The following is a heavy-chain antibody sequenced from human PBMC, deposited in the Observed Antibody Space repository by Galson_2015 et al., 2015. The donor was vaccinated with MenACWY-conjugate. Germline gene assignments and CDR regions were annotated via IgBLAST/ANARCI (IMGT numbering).Heavy chain of an antibody. Sequence: ETLSLTCTVSGGSISSYYWSWIRQPPGKGLEWTGYIYYSGSTNYNPSLKSRVTISVDTSRNQFSLKLSSVTAADTAVYYCASDNSGKNDVFDIWGQGTMVTVSS. J-gene: IGHJ3*02. CDR1: GGSISSYY. CDR2: IYYSGST. V-gene: IGHV4-59*01. CDR3: ASDNSGKNDVFDI. D-gene: IGHD3-10*01.